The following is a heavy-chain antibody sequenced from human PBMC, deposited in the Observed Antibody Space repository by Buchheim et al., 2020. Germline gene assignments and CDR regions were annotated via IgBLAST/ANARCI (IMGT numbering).Heavy chain of an antibody. CDR3: AKNGQDSSSWCIDY. Sequence: QVQLVESGGGVVQPGRSLRLSCAASGFTFSSYGMHWVRQAPGKGLEWVAVISYDGSNKYYADSVKGRFTISRDNSKNTLYLQMNSLRAEDTAVYYCAKNGQDSSSWCIDYWGQGTL. V-gene: IGHV3-30*18. D-gene: IGHD6-13*01. CDR2: ISYDGSNK. J-gene: IGHJ4*02. CDR1: GFTFSSYG.